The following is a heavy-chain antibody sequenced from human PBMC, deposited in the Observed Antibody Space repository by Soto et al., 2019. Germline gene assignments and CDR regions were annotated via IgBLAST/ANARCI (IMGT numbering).Heavy chain of an antibody. Sequence: PSETLSLTCTVSGGSISSGGYYWSWIRQHPGKGLEWIGYIYYSGSTYYNPSLKSRVTISVDTSKNQFSLKLSSVTAADTAVYYCARDPGYSSSWYYYYGMDGWGQGTTVTVAS. CDR1: GGSISSGGYY. CDR2: IYYSGST. V-gene: IGHV4-31*03. D-gene: IGHD6-6*01. CDR3: ARDPGYSSSWYYYYGMDG. J-gene: IGHJ6*02.